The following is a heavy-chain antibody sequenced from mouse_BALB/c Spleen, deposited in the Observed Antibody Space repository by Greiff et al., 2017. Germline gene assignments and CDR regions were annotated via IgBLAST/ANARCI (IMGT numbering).Heavy chain of an antibody. CDR3: AREAITTAAWFAY. Sequence: EVKLVESGPGLVKPSQSLSLTCSVTGYSITSGYYWNWIRQFPGNKLEWMGYISYDGSNNYNPSLKNRISITRDTSKNQFFLKLNSVTTEDTATYYCAREAITTAAWFAYWGQGTLVTVSA. CDR2: ISYDGSN. D-gene: IGHD1-2*01. CDR1: GYSITSGYY. J-gene: IGHJ3*01. V-gene: IGHV3-6*02.